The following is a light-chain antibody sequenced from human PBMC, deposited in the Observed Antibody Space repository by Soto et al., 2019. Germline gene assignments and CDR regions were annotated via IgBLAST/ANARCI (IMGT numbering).Light chain of an antibody. CDR1: RSINIY. CDR3: QHSYNIPYT. Sequence: DIQMTQSPSSLSASVGDRVTITCRASRSINIYLNWYQQKPGKAPKLLIYSASSLQSGVPSRFSGSGSGTDLTLTISSLQPQDFVTYYCQHSYNIPYTFGQGTKVQIK. V-gene: IGKV1-39*01. CDR2: SAS. J-gene: IGKJ2*01.